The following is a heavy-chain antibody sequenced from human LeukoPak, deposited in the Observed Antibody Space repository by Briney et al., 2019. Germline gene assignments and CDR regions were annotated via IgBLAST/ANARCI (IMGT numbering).Heavy chain of an antibody. D-gene: IGHD3-22*01. Sequence: SETLSLTCTVSGGSISSYYWSWIRQPPGKGLEWIGYIYYSGSTNYNPSLKSRVTISVDTSKNQFSLKLSSVTAADTAVYYCARATYYYDSSVRPFDYWGQGTLVTVSS. V-gene: IGHV4-59*12. CDR1: GGSISSYY. J-gene: IGHJ4*02. CDR2: IYYSGST. CDR3: ARATYYYDSSVRPFDY.